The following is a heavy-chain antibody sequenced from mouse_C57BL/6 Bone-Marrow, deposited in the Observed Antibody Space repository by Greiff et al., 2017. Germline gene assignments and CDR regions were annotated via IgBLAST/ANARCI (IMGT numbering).Heavy chain of an antibody. CDR1: GYTFTSYG. D-gene: IGHD3-2*02. J-gene: IGHJ2*01. CDR3: ARWTAQATRADY. Sequence: VQLQQSGAELARPGASVKLSCKASGYTFTSYGISWVKQRTGQGLEWIVEIYPRSGNTYYNEKFKGKATLTADKSSSTAYMELRSLTSEDSAVYFCARWTAQATRADYWGQGTTLTVSS. V-gene: IGHV1-81*01. CDR2: IYPRSGNT.